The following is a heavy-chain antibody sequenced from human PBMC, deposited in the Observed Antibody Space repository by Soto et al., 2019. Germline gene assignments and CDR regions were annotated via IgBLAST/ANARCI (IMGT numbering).Heavy chain of an antibody. CDR3: AKDRWSNYYGGYFDY. Sequence: QVQLVESGGGVVQPGRSLRLSCAASGFTFSSYGMHWVRQAPGKGLAWVAVISYDGSNKYYADSVKGRFTISRDNSRNTLYLQMNSLRAEDTAVYYGAKDRWSNYYGGYFDYWGQGTLVSVSS. CDR2: ISYDGSNK. V-gene: IGHV3-30*18. J-gene: IGHJ4*02. D-gene: IGHD4-4*01. CDR1: GFTFSSYG.